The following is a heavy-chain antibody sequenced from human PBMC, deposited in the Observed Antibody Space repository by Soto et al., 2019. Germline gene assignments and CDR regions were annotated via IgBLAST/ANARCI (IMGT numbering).Heavy chain of an antibody. J-gene: IGHJ6*02. V-gene: IGHV1-2*04. Sequence: ASVKVSCKASGYTFTGYYMHWVRQAPGQGLEWMGWINPNSGGTNYAQKFQGWVTMTRDTSISTAYMELSRLRSDDTAVYYCARDRILGLGSGDYYYGMDVWGQGTTVTVSS. CDR2: INPNSGGT. CDR1: GYTFTGYY. CDR3: ARDRILGLGSGDYYYGMDV. D-gene: IGHD7-27*01.